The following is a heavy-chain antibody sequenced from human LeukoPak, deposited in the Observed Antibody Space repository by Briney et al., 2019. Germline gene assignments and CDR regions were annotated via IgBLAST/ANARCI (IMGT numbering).Heavy chain of an antibody. Sequence: GESLKISCKGFGYSFTSYWIGWVRQMPGKGLEWMGMIYPGDSDTRYSPSLQGQVTISADKSNSTAYLQWSSLKASDTAMYYCARLEGGLLEDWGQGTLVSVFS. CDR1: GYSFTSYW. D-gene: IGHD1-26*01. J-gene: IGHJ4*02. CDR3: ARLEGGLLED. CDR2: IYPGDSDT. V-gene: IGHV5-51*01.